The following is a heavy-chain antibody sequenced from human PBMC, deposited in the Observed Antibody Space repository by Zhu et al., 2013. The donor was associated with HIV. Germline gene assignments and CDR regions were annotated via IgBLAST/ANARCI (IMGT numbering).Heavy chain of an antibody. CDR1: GYTFTSYG. J-gene: IGHJ4*02. CDR3: ARGTKTYYYDSSGYYPPPLDY. D-gene: IGHD3-22*01. Sequence: QVQLVQSGAEVKKPGASVKVSCKASGYTFTSYGISWVRQAPGQGLEWMGWISAYNGNTNYAQKLQGRVTMTTDTSTSTAYMELRSLRSDDTAVYYCARGTKTYYYDSSGYYPPPLDYWGQGTLVTVSS. CDR2: ISAYNGNT. V-gene: IGHV1-18*01.